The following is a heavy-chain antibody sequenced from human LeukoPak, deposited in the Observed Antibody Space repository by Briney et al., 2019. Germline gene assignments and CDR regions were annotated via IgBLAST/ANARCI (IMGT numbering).Heavy chain of an antibody. D-gene: IGHD1-14*01. CDR2: VTTSGGGT. CDR3: AKEFSLLRNPTVFDS. Sequence: GGSLRLSCAASGFTFTTYDMAWVRRASGKGLEWVSLVTTSGGGTYYADSVKGRFTISRDNTKNTVYLQMNYLRADDTAIYYCAKEFSLLRNPTVFDSWGQGSLVTVSS. J-gene: IGHJ4*02. CDR1: GFTFTTYD. V-gene: IGHV3-23*01.